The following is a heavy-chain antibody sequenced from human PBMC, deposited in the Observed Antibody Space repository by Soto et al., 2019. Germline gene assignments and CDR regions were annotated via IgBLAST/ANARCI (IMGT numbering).Heavy chain of an antibody. CDR3: ARNPSGVDIGSTAN. D-gene: IGHD5-12*01. CDR2: IYNDGNRK. CDR1: GLIFRTQG. J-gene: IGHJ4*02. V-gene: IGHV3-33*01. Sequence: QVQLVESGGGVVQPGRSLRLSCIASGLIFRTQGMHWVRQAPGKGLEWVAVIYNDGNRKYYADSVKGRFTISRDNSKNTLYLQLDSLIVEDTAMYYCARNPSGVDIGSTANWGQGTLVTVSS.